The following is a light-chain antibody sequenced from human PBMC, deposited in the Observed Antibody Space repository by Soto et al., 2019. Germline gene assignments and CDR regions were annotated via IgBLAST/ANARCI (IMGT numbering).Light chain of an antibody. CDR2: GHS. J-gene: IGLJ2*01. V-gene: IGLV1-40*01. Sequence: QSVLTQPPSVSGAPGQRVTISCTGSSSNIGAGYDVHWYQQLPGAAPKLLIYGHSNRPSGVPDRFSGSKSGTSASLAITGLQAEDEADYYCQSYDSSLSDSAVFGGGTKLTVL. CDR3: QSYDSSLSDSAV. CDR1: SSNIGAGYD.